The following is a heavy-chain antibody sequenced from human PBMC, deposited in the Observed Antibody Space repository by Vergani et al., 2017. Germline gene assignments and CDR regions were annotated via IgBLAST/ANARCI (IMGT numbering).Heavy chain of an antibody. V-gene: IGHV4-31*03. Sequence: QVQLQESGPGLVKPSETLSLTCTVSGGSISSGGYYWSWIRQHPGKGLEWIGYIYYSGSTYYNPSLKSRVNISVDTSKNQFSLKLSSVTAADTAVYYCARLVPGIVVVPAAVNWFDPWGQGTLVTVSS. D-gene: IGHD2-2*01. CDR1: GGSISSGGYY. CDR2: IYYSGST. CDR3: ARLVPGIVVVPAAVNWFDP. J-gene: IGHJ5*02.